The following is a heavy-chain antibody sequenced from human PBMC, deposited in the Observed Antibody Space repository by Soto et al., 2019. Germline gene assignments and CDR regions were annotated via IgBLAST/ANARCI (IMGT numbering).Heavy chain of an antibody. V-gene: IGHV3-33*01. CDR2: IWYDGSNK. CDR1: GFTFSSYG. Sequence: GGSLRLSCAASGFTFSSYGMHWVRQAPGKGLEWVAVIWYDGSNKYYADSVKGRFTISRDNSKNTLYLQMNSLRAEDTAVYYCAVLGYCSSTSCMDVWGQGTTVTVSS. J-gene: IGHJ6*02. D-gene: IGHD2-2*01. CDR3: AVLGYCSSTSCMDV.